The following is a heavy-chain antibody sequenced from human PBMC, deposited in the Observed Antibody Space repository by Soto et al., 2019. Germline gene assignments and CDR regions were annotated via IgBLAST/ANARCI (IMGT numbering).Heavy chain of an antibody. CDR1: GFTFSSYS. V-gene: IGHV3-21*01. J-gene: IGHJ6*02. CDR2: ISSSSSYI. D-gene: IGHD6-6*01. Sequence: PGGSLRLSCAASGFTFSSYSMNWFRQAPVNGLEWVSSISSSSSYIYYADSVKGRFTISRDNAKNSLYLQMNSLRAEDTAVYYCASFGSSSDYYYYGMDVWGQGTTVTVSS. CDR3: ASFGSSSDYYYYGMDV.